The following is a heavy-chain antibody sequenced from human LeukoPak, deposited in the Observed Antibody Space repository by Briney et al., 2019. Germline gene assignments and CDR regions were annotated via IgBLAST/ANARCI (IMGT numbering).Heavy chain of an antibody. V-gene: IGHV4-61*02. CDR1: GGSISSGSYY. CDR3: ARGSRQLWYFDL. Sequence: SQTLSLTCTVSGGSISSGSYYWSWIRQPAGKGLEWIGRIYTSGSTNYNPSLKSRVTISVDTSKNQFSLKLSSVTAAETAVYYCARGSRQLWYFDLWGRGTLVTVSS. J-gene: IGHJ2*01. D-gene: IGHD1-1*01. CDR2: IYTSGST.